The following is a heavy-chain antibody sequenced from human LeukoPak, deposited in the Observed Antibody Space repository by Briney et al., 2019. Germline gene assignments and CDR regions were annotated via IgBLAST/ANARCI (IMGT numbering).Heavy chain of an antibody. D-gene: IGHD6-19*01. J-gene: IGHJ4*02. CDR1: GFDFINFH. V-gene: IGHV3-30-3*01. CDR2: VSKDGNNI. Sequence: PGGSLRPSCAASGFDFINFHIHWVRQAPGKGLEWLAFVSKDGNNIYYADSVKGRFTISRDNSKSTLYLQMNSLRADDAAIYYCARDFLWLVDYWGQGTLVTVSS. CDR3: ARDFLWLVDY.